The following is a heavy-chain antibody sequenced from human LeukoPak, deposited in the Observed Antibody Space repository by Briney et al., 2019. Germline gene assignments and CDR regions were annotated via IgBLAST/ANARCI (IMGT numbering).Heavy chain of an antibody. CDR2: INHSGST. D-gene: IGHD5-18*01. CDR1: GGSFSGYY. J-gene: IGHJ2*01. V-gene: IGHV4-34*01. CDR3: ARGIAVVGYGYGRSGSYWYFDR. Sequence: PSETLSLTCAVYGGSFSGYYWSWIRQPPGKGLEWIGEINHSGSTNYNPSPKSRVTISVDTSKNQFSLKLSSVTAADTAVYYCARGIAVVGYGYGRSGSYWYFDRWGRGTLVTVSS.